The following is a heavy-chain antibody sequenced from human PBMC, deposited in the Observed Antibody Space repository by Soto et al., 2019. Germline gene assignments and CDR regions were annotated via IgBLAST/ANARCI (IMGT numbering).Heavy chain of an antibody. CDR2: INAGNGNT. D-gene: IGHD2-15*01. V-gene: IGHV1-3*01. CDR3: AREWDCSGGRCYYSLDY. Sequence: QVQLVQSGAEVKKPGASVKVSCKASGNTFTSYPMHWVRQAPGQRLEWMGWINAGNGNTKYSQKFQGRLTITRDTSAGTAYMELSSLRSEDTAVYYCAREWDCSGGRCYYSLDYWGQGTLVTVSS. J-gene: IGHJ4*02. CDR1: GNTFTSYP.